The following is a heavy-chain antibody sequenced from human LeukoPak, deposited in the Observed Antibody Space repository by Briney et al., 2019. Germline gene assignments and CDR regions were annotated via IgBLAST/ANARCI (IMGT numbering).Heavy chain of an antibody. CDR3: VRVGAIWSNGGYFDS. V-gene: IGHV4-39*07. D-gene: IGHD7-27*01. Sequence: PSETLSLTCTVSGGSISSSSYYWGWIRQPPGKGLEWIGSIYYSGSTYYNPSLKSRVTISVDTSKSQFSLKLNSVTAADTAVYYCVRVGAIWSNGGYFDSWGQGTLVTVSS. CDR1: GGSISSSSYY. CDR2: IYYSGST. J-gene: IGHJ5*01.